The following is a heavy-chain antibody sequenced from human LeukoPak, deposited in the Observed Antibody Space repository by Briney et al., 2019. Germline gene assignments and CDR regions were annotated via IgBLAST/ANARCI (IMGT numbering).Heavy chain of an antibody. CDR2: IYYSGST. CDR1: GGSISSYY. V-gene: IGHV4-59*01. CDR3: ARRPVAGTGYFDY. Sequence: SETLSLTCTVSGGSISSYYWSWIRQPPGKGLEWIGYIYYSGSTDYNPSLKSRVTISVDTSKNQFSLKLSSVTAADTAVYYCARRPVAGTGYFDYWGQGTLVTVSS. D-gene: IGHD1-1*01. J-gene: IGHJ4*02.